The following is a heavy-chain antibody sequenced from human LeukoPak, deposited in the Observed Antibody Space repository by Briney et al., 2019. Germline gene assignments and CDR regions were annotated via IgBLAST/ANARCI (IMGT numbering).Heavy chain of an antibody. CDR2: ISRSGSTK. D-gene: IGHD5-18*01. J-gene: IGHJ6*03. CDR3: AKGANTARVNFGRYYYYYYMDV. CDR1: GFTFSDYN. Sequence: GGSLRLSCAASGFTFSDYNMRWIRQAPGKGLEWVSSISRSGSTKYYADSVKGRFTISRDNAKNSLYLQMNSLRAEDTAVYYCAKGANTARVNFGRYYYYYYMDVWGKGTTVTVSS. V-gene: IGHV3-11*04.